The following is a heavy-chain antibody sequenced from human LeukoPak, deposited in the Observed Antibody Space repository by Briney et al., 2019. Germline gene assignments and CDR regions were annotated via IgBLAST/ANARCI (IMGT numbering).Heavy chain of an antibody. J-gene: IGHJ4*02. D-gene: IGHD6-19*01. Sequence: SETLSLTCTVAGGSISSHYWSWIRQPAGKGLEWIGRIYIGGSTNYNPSLKSRVTMSVDTSKNQFSLKLSSVTAADTAVYYCAREDTSGWFSSNFDYWGQGTLVTVSS. CDR2: IYIGGST. V-gene: IGHV4-4*07. CDR1: GGSISSHY. CDR3: AREDTSGWFSSNFDY.